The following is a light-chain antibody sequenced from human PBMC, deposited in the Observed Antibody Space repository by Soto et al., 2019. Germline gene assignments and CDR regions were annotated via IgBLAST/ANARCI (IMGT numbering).Light chain of an antibody. CDR2: AAY. J-gene: IGKJ3*01. Sequence: DIQMTQSPSSLSASVGDRVTITCRASQSISTYLNWYQQKPGKAPKLLIYAAYSLQSGVPSRFSGSRSWTDFTLTISSLQPEDFATYYCHQSYSTPLFTFGPGTKVDIK. V-gene: IGKV1-39*01. CDR3: HQSYSTPLFT. CDR1: QSISTY.